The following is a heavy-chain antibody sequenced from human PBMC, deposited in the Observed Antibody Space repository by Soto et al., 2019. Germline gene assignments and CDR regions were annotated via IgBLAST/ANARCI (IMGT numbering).Heavy chain of an antibody. J-gene: IGHJ4*02. CDR2: INAGNGNT. CDR1: GYTFTSYA. CDR3: ARDHLGDYSSDY. D-gene: IGHD2-21*02. Sequence: ASVKVSCKASGYTFTSYAMHWVRQAPGQRLEWMGWINAGNGNTKYSQKFQGRVTITRDTSASTAYIELSSLRSEDTAVYYCARDHLGDYSSDYWGQGTLVTFPS. V-gene: IGHV1-3*01.